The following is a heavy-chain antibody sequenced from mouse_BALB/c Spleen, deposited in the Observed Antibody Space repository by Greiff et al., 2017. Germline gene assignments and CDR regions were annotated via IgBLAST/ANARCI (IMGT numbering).Heavy chain of an antibody. J-gene: IGHJ1*01. CDR1: GYSITSDYA. CDR3: ARSPYYYGSWYFDV. CDR2: ISYSGST. V-gene: IGHV3-2*02. D-gene: IGHD1-1*01. Sequence: EVKLMESGPGLVKPSQSLSLTCTVTGYSITSDYAWNWIRQFPGNKLEWMGYISYSGSTSYNPSLKSRISITRDTSKNQFFLQLNSVTTEDTATYYCARSPYYYGSWYFDVWGAGTTVTVSS.